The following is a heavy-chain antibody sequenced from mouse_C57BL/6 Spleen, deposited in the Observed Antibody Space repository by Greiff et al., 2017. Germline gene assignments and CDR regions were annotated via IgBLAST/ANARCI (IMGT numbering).Heavy chain of an antibody. CDR2: IWSGGST. CDR3: ARNSPHYYGSSTTFAY. V-gene: IGHV2-2*01. J-gene: IGHJ3*01. Sequence: QVQLQQSGPGLVQPSQSLSITCTVSGFSLTSYGVHWVRQSPGKGLEWLGVIWSGGSTDYNAAFISRLSISKDNSKSQVFFKMNSLQADDTAIYYCARNSPHYYGSSTTFAYWGQGTLVTVSA. D-gene: IGHD1-1*01. CDR1: GFSLTSYG.